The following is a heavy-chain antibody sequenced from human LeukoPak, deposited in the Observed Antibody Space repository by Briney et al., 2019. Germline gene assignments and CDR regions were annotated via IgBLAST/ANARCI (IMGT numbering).Heavy chain of an antibody. V-gene: IGHV3-21*01. CDR3: ARGASPVVPAADY. CDR1: GFTFSSYS. Sequence: PGGSLRLSCAASGFTFSSYSMNWVRQAPGKGLEWVSSISSSSGYIYYADSVKGRFTISRDNAKNSLYLQMNSLRAEDTAVYYCARGASPVVPAADYWGQGTLVTVSS. J-gene: IGHJ4*02. D-gene: IGHD2-2*01. CDR2: ISSSSGYI.